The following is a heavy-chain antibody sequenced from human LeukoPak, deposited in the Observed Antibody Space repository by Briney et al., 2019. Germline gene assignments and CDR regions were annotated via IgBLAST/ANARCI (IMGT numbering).Heavy chain of an antibody. D-gene: IGHD2-15*01. V-gene: IGHV3-7*03. CDR2: IKQGGSEK. Sequence: GGSLRLSCSPSGFSFSNYAMYWVRQAPGKGLEGVANIKQGGSEKYYVDSVKGRFTISRDNAKNSLYLQMNSLRAEDTAVYYCARDFGLRCSGGTCYSVYYYGMDVWGKGTTVTVSS. CDR3: ARDFGLRCSGGTCYSVYYYGMDV. CDR1: GFSFSNYA. J-gene: IGHJ6*04.